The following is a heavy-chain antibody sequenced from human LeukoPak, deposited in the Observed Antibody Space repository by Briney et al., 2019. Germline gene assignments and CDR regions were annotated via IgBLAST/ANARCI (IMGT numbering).Heavy chain of an antibody. CDR2: MNPNSGNT. Sequence: ASVKVSCKASGYTFTGYYMHWVRQATGQGLEWMGWMNPNSGNTGYAQKFQGRVTITRNTSISTAYMELSSLRSEDTAVYYCARGPWKSGSYYFDYWGQGTLVTVSS. D-gene: IGHD1-26*01. CDR1: GYTFTGYY. CDR3: ARGPWKSGSYYFDY. V-gene: IGHV1-8*03. J-gene: IGHJ4*02.